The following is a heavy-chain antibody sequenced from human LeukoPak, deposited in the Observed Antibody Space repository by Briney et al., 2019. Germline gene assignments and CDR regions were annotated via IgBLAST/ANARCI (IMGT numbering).Heavy chain of an antibody. CDR3: AKKKRSTPYFDY. J-gene: IGHJ4*02. CDR1: GGSFSGYY. D-gene: IGHD3-16*01. Sequence: SETLSLTCAVYGGSFSGYYWSWIRQPPGKGLEWIGEINHSGSTNYNPSLKSRVTISVDTSKNQFSLKLSSVTAADTAVYYCAKKKRSTPYFDYWGQGTLVTVSS. V-gene: IGHV4-34*01. CDR2: INHSGST.